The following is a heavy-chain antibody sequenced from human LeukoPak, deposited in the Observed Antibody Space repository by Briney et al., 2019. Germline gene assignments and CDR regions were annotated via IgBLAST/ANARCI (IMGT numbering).Heavy chain of an antibody. CDR3: ARASDSSGWYGPYYFDY. J-gene: IGHJ4*02. V-gene: IGHV6-1*01. CDR2: TYYRSKWYY. CDR1: GDSVSSNSAA. D-gene: IGHD6-19*01. Sequence: SQTLSLTCAISGDSVSSNSAAWNWIRQSPSRGLEWLGRTYYRSKWYYDYAVSVKSRITINPDTSKNQFSLQLNSVTPEDTAVYYCARASDSSGWYGPYYFDYWGQGTLVTVSS.